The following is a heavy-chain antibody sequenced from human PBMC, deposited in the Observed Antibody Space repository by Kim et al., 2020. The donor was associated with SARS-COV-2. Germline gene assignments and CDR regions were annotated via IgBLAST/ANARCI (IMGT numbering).Heavy chain of an antibody. V-gene: IGHV3-30*18. D-gene: IGHD3-10*01. CDR2: ISYDGSNK. Sequence: GGSLRLSCAASGFTFSSYGMHWVRQATGKGLEWVAVISYDGSNKNYADSVKGRFTISRDKSKNTLYLQMNRLRAEDTAVYYCAKESGSGTYYGWTYYYYGMDVWGQGTTVTVSS. J-gene: IGHJ6*02. CDR3: AKESGSGTYYGWTYYYYGMDV. CDR1: GFTFSSYG.